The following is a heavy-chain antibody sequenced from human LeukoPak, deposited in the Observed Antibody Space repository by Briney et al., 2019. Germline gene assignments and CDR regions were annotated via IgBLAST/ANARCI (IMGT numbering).Heavy chain of an antibody. D-gene: IGHD2-8*01. Sequence: GGSLGPSCAASGFTFSSYVMSWVRQAPGKGLEWVSTISGSGATTYYADSVKGRFTISRDNSKNTLYLQMNSLRAEDTAVYYCANRMAGSNFFEYWGQGTLVTVSS. CDR2: ISGSGATT. J-gene: IGHJ4*02. CDR1: GFTFSSYV. CDR3: ANRMAGSNFFEY. V-gene: IGHV3-23*01.